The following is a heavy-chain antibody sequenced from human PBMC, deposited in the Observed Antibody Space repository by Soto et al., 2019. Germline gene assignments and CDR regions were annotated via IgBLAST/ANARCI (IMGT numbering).Heavy chain of an antibody. CDR1: GYTCTDYY. CDR3: AKGSVMVMGSSNPLPNVY. J-gene: IGHJ4*02. CDR2: INANSGAT. D-gene: IGHD3-22*01. V-gene: IGHV1-2*07. Sequence: PVKVSCKTSGYTCTDYYIHWVRQARGQGGQWMGWINANSGATEYAHNFQDRVTLTRDTSLRTAYMALGSVSLDDTALDYCAKGSVMVMGSSNPLPNVYWGQETVVTVS.